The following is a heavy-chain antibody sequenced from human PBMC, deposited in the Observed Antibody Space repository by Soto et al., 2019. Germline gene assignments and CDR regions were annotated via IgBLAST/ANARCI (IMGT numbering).Heavy chain of an antibody. J-gene: IGHJ4*02. V-gene: IGHV4-38-2*01. Sequence: SDTLSLTXVVSGYVITSGYYWGWIRQPPGKGLEWIGTVDHSGSTYYDPSLQGRVTISIDTSKNQFSLKLTSVTAADTALYYCARYFHTYSGPPIWGQGTLVTVS. CDR2: VDHSGST. D-gene: IGHD5-12*01. CDR1: GYVITSGYY. CDR3: ARYFHTYSGPPI.